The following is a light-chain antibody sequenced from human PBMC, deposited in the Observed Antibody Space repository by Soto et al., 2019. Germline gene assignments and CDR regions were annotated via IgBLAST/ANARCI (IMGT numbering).Light chain of an antibody. J-gene: IGLJ3*02. Sequence: QSVLTHPPSVSAAPGQKVTISCSGSSSNIGNNYVSWYQQFPGTAPKLLIYENNKRPSGIPDRFSGSKSGTSATLGITGLQTGDEADYYCGTWDSSLSARVFGGGTKLTVL. CDR2: ENN. CDR3: GTWDSSLSARV. V-gene: IGLV1-51*02. CDR1: SSNIGNNY.